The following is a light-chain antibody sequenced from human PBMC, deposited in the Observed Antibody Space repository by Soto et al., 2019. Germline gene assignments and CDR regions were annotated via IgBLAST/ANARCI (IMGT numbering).Light chain of an antibody. V-gene: IGKV3-15*01. CDR1: QSVSNN. J-gene: IGKJ3*01. CDR2: GAS. Sequence: EIVMTQSPATLSVSPGERATLSCRASQSVSNNLAWYQKKPGQAPRLLIYGASTRATGIPARFSGSGSGTEFTLTISSLQSEDFAVYYCQQYNTWPLTFGPGTKVDIK. CDR3: QQYNTWPLT.